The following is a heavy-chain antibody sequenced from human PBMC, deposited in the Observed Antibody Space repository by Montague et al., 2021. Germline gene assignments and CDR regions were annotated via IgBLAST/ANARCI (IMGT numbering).Heavy chain of an antibody. D-gene: IGHD1-1*01. Sequence: SETLSLTCTVHGASIRNYFWTWIRQPPGKGLEWIGVISYSGRTNFNPSLKSRVTISLDTSKNQFSLILSSVTAADTAVYYCARDTTTDGIDIWGQGTMVTVSS. CDR2: ISYSGRT. CDR1: GASIRNYF. V-gene: IGHV4-59*13. CDR3: ARDTTTDGIDI. J-gene: IGHJ3*02.